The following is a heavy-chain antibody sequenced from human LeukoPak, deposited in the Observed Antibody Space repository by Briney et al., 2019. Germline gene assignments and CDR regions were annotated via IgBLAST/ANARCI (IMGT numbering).Heavy chain of an antibody. V-gene: IGHV4-34*01. Sequence: SETLSLACAVYGGSFSGYYWSWIRQPPGKGLEWIGEINHSGSTNYNPSLKSRATISVDTSKNQFSLKLSSVTAADTAVYYCARVASYSSSSWGQGTLVTVSS. D-gene: IGHD3-22*01. CDR3: ARVASYSSSS. J-gene: IGHJ5*02. CDR1: GGSFSGYY. CDR2: INHSGST.